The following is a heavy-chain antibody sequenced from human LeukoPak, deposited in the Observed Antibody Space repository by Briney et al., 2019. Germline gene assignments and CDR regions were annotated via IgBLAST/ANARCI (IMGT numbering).Heavy chain of an antibody. CDR2: ISSDGSST. CDR1: GFTLSTYW. CDR3: ARARLGYGDTVDY. D-gene: IGHD4-17*01. V-gene: IGHV3-74*01. Sequence: PGGSLRLSCAASGFTLSTYWMHWVRQAPGKGLVWVSRISSDGSSTSYADSVKGRFTISRDNAKNTLYLQINSLSAEDTAVYYCARARLGYGDTVDYWGQGTLVTVSS. J-gene: IGHJ4*02.